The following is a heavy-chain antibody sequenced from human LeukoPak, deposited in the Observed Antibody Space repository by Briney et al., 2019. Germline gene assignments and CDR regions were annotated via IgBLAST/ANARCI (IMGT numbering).Heavy chain of an antibody. J-gene: IGHJ6*04. D-gene: IGHD4-17*01. Sequence: PSETLSLTCTVSGGSMSSYYWSWIRQPPGKGLEWIGYIYNSGSTNYNPSLKSRVTISVDTSKNQFSLKLSAVTAADTAVYYCAGLKVDDYGDQLYYYGMDVWGKGTTVTVSS. V-gene: IGHV4-59*01. CDR1: GGSMSSYY. CDR3: AGLKVDDYGDQLYYYGMDV. CDR2: IYNSGST.